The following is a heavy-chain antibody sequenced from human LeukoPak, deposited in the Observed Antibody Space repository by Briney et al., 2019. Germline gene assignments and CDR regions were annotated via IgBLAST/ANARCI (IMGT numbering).Heavy chain of an antibody. V-gene: IGHV1-69*02. CDR2: ITPIVDIA. CDR3: ARNGCSGGSCYSDGMDV. CDR1: GYTFTSYY. D-gene: IGHD2-15*01. Sequence: ASVKVSCKASGYTFTSYYMHWVRQAPGQGLEWMGRITPIVDIATYIQKFQGRVTITANKFTSTAYMELSSLTSEDTAVYYCARNGCSGGSCYSDGMDVWGQGTTVTVSS. J-gene: IGHJ6*02.